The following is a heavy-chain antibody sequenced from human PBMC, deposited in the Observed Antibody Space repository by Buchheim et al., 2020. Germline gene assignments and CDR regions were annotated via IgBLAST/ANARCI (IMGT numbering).Heavy chain of an antibody. V-gene: IGHV4-4*02. J-gene: IGHJ4*02. Sequence: QVQLQESGPGLVKPSGTLSLTCAVSGGSISSSNWWSWVRQPPGKGLEWIGEIYHSGSTNYNPSLKSRVTLSVDKSKNQFSLKLSSVTAADTAVYYCARGTAGYYDSSGYYLSVGYFDYWGQGTL. CDR2: IYHSGST. CDR3: ARGTAGYYDSSGYYLSVGYFDY. CDR1: GGSISSSNW. D-gene: IGHD3-22*01.